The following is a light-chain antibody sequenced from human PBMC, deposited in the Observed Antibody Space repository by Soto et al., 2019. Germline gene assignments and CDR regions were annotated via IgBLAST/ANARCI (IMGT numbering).Light chain of an antibody. V-gene: IGKV3-11*01. Sequence: EIVLTQSPATLSLSPGERVTLSCRASQSLSRSLAWYQQKPGQAPRLLIYDASNRATGIPARFSGSGSGTDFTLTISSLEPEDFALYYCQHRANWPLTFGGGTKVEIK. J-gene: IGKJ4*01. CDR2: DAS. CDR1: QSLSRS. CDR3: QHRANWPLT.